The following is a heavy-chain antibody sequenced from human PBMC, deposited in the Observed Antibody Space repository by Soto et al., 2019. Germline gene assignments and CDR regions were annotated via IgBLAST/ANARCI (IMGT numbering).Heavy chain of an antibody. CDR2: IYYRGST. D-gene: IGHD3-10*01. J-gene: IGHJ5*02. V-gene: IGHV4-39*07. Sequence: SSETLSLTCTVPAGSISSSSYYWGWIRQPPGKGLERIGSIYYRGSTYYNPSLKIRDTISVDTFKNQFSLKLSSVTAADTAVYYCARAPGMVYQYRWLDPWGQGTLVTVS. CDR1: AGSISSSSYY. CDR3: ARAPGMVYQYRWLDP.